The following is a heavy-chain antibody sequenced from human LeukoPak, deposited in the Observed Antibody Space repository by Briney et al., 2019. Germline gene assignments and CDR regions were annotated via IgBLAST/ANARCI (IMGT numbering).Heavy chain of an antibody. V-gene: IGHV1-18*01. CDR3: ARGLANLYGDYGLPNDY. CDR2: ISAYNGNT. J-gene: IGHJ4*02. CDR1: GYTFTSYG. D-gene: IGHD4-17*01. Sequence: ASVKVSCKASGYTFTSYGISWVRQAPGQGLEWMGWISAYNGNTNYAQKLQGRVTMTTDTSTSTAYMELRSLRSDDTAVYYCARGLANLYGDYGLPNDYWGQGTLVTVSS.